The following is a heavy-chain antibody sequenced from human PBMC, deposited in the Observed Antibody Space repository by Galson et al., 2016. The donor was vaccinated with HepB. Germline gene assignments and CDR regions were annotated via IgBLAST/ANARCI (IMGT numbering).Heavy chain of an antibody. D-gene: IGHD5-18*01. V-gene: IGHV3-30*03. CDR3: ASDPRQWQRGYNYGFEY. Sequence: SLRLSCAASEFTFSGYGMHWVRQAPGKGLEWVAVISYDGDTKYHADSVKGRFTISRDNSKNTLYLQMHRLRFEDTAVYYCASDPRQWQRGYNYGFEYWGQGTLVSVSS. CDR1: EFTFSGYG. CDR2: ISYDGDTK. J-gene: IGHJ4*02.